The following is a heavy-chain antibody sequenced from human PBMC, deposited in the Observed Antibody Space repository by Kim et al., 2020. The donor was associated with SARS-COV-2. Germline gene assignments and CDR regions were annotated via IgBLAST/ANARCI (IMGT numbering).Heavy chain of an antibody. V-gene: IGHV4-34*01. CDR3: ARAPGGIAAAGNDY. CDR2: INHSGST. Sequence: SETLSLTCAVYGGSFSGYYWSWIRQPPGKGLEWIGEINHSGSTNYNPSLKSRVTISVDTSKNQFSLKLSSVTAADTAVYYCARAPGGIAAAGNDYWGQGTLVTVSS. CDR1: GGSFSGYY. J-gene: IGHJ4*02. D-gene: IGHD6-13*01.